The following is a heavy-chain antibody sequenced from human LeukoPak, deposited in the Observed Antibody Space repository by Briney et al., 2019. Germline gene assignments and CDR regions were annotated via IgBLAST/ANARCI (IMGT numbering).Heavy chain of an antibody. D-gene: IGHD6-19*01. J-gene: IGHJ4*02. CDR2: IHYSGST. Sequence: NPSVTLSLTCTVSGGTISSYYWNWIRQPPGKGLEWIGYIHYSGSTKYNPSLKSRVTISVDTSKNQFSLKLSSVTAADTAVNYCARWYSSGWAFDYWGQGTLVTVSS. V-gene: IGHV4-59*08. CDR3: ARWYSSGWAFDY. CDR1: GGTISSYY.